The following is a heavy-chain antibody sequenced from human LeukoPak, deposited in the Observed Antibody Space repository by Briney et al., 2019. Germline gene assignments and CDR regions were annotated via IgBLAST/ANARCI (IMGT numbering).Heavy chain of an antibody. CDR1: GGSFSGYY. J-gene: IGHJ6*03. D-gene: IGHD1-1*01. CDR2: INHSGST. CDR3: ARVPRPQGYYYMDV. Sequence: SETLSLSCAVYGGSFSGYYWSWIRQPPGKGLEWIGEINHSGSTNYNPSLKSRVTISVDTSKNQFSLKLCSVTAADTAVYYCARVPRPQGYYYMDVWGKGTTVTVSS. V-gene: IGHV4-34*01.